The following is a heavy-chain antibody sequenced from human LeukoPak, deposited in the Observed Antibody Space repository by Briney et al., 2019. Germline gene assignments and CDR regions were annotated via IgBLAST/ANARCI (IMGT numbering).Heavy chain of an antibody. J-gene: IGHJ4*02. CDR2: ISSSGSTI. CDR3: AREHYYGSGSDY. D-gene: IGHD3-10*01. CDR1: GFTFSSYE. Sequence: GGSLRLSCAASGFTFSSYEMNWVRQAPGKGLEWVSYISSSGSTIYYADSVKGRFTISRDNAKNSLYLQMNSLRAEDTAVYYCAREHYYGSGSDYRGQGTLVTVSS. V-gene: IGHV3-48*03.